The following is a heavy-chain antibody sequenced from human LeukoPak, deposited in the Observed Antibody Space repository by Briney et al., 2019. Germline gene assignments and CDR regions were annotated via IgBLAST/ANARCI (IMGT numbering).Heavy chain of an antibody. CDR3: ARFSVGGTYYPNY. D-gene: IGHD1-26*01. J-gene: IGHJ4*02. CDR2: IYPGDSDT. Sequence: GESLKISCKGSGYSFSSHWIGWVRQMPGKGLEWMGIIYPGDSDTLYSPSFQGQVTTSADKSISTAYLQWSSLKASDTAMYYCARFSVGGTYYPNYWGQGTLVSVSS. V-gene: IGHV5-51*01. CDR1: GYSFSSHW.